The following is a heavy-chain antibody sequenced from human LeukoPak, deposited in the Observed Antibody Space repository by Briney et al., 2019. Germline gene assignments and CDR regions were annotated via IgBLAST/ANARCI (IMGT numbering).Heavy chain of an antibody. CDR1: GYTFTSYD. CDR3: ARDRSSSGWDFDY. CDR2: INPNSGGT. Sequence: GASVKVSCKAFGYTFTSYDFNWVRQATGQGLEWMGWINPNSGGTNYAQKFQGRVTMTRDTSISTAYMELSRLRSDDTAVYYCARDRSSSGWDFDYWGQGTLVTVSS. V-gene: IGHV1-2*02. J-gene: IGHJ4*02. D-gene: IGHD6-19*01.